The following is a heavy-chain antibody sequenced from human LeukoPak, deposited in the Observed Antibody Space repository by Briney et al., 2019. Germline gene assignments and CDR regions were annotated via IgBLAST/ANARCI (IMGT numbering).Heavy chain of an antibody. J-gene: IGHJ4*02. CDR3: ARDTYYYDSSGYWADY. D-gene: IGHD3-22*01. V-gene: IGHV4-4*07. CDR2: IYTSGST. Sequence: SETLSLTCTVSGGSISSYYWSWIRQPAGKGLEWIGRIYTSGSTNYNPSLKSRVTMSVDTSKNQFSLKLSSVTAADTAAYYCARDTYYYDSSGYWADYWGQGTLVTVSS. CDR1: GGSISSYY.